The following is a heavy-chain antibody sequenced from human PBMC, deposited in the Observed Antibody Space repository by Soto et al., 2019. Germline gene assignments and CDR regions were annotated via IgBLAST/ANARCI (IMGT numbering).Heavy chain of an antibody. J-gene: IGHJ4*02. V-gene: IGHV3-23*01. CDR2: ISGGGDTT. D-gene: IGHD3-10*01. CDR1: GFTFNNYA. CDR3: AKGRGGSGSLTPRVDF. Sequence: EVQLLDSGGGLVQPGGSLRLSCAASGFTFNNYAMTWGRQAPGKGLEWVSAISGGGDTTSYADSVKGRFTVSRDGSKNTLYLQMSSLRAEDMALYYCAKGRGGSGSLTPRVDFWGRGTLVTVSS.